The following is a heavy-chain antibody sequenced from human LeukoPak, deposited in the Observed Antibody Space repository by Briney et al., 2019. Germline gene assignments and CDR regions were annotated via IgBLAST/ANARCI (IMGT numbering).Heavy chain of an antibody. J-gene: IGHJ5*02. CDR2: ITISGHTK. CDR3: ARGETHADL. CDR1: GFDLNTYE. Sequence: PGGSLRLSCAASGFDLNTYEMNWVRQAPGKGLEWIADITISGHTKNYADSVKGRFTISRDNAGTSLYLQMNSLRVEDTGVYYCARGETHADLWGQRTL. V-gene: IGHV3-48*03. D-gene: IGHD1-26*01.